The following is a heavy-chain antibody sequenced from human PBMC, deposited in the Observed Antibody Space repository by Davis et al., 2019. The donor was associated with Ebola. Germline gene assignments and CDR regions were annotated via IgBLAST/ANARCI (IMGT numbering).Heavy chain of an antibody. CDR3: ASNTWYYYGMDV. CDR1: GYTFTNYD. J-gene: IGHJ6*02. CDR2: MNPNSGNT. Sequence: ASVKVSCKASGYTFTNYDINWVRQATGQGLEWMGWMNPNSGNTGYAQKFQGRITMTRNISISTAYMELSSLRSEDTAVYYCASNTWYYYGMDVWGQGTTVTVSS. D-gene: IGHD3-16*01. V-gene: IGHV1-8*01.